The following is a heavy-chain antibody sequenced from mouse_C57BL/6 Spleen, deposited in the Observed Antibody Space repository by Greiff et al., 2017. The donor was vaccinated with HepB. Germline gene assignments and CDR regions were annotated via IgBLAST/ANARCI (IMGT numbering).Heavy chain of an antibody. J-gene: IGHJ4*01. CDR1: GYTFTSYW. CDR3: ARRSNFYAMDY. D-gene: IGHD2-5*01. V-gene: IGHV1-50*01. Sequence: QSCKASGYTFTSYWMQWVKQRPGQGLEWIGEIDPSDSYTNYNQKFKGKATLTVDTSSSTAYMQLSSLTSEDSAVYYCARRSNFYAMDYWGQGTSVTVSS. CDR2: IDPSDSYT.